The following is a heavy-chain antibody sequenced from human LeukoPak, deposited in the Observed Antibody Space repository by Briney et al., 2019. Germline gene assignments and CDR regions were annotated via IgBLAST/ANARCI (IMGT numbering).Heavy chain of an antibody. CDR1: GGSISSGSYY. D-gene: IGHD6-6*01. CDR3: ASNPKRYSSSAGFDY. J-gene: IGHJ4*02. CDR2: IYTSGST. Sequence: SETLPLTCTVSGGSISSGSYYWSWIRQPAGKGLEWIRRIYTSGSTNYNPSLKSRVTMSVDTSKNQFSLKLSSVTAADTAVYYCASNPKRYSSSAGFDYWGQGTLVTVSS. V-gene: IGHV4-61*02.